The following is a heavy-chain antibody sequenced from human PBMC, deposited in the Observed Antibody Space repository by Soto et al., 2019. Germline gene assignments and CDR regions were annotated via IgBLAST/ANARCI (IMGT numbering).Heavy chain of an antibody. D-gene: IGHD1-1*01. CDR1: GFTFRAYG. CDR3: AKDLVAFTTGRRSPFGS. V-gene: IGHV3-30*18. CDR2: ISYDGKNE. J-gene: IGHJ4*02. Sequence: GGSLRLSCAPSGFTFRAYGMHWVRQAPGKGLEWVAVISYDGKNEYYADSVKGRFSISRDSSKNTLYPQMNSLRAEDTAVYYCAKDLVAFTTGRRSPFGSWGQGTLVTVSS.